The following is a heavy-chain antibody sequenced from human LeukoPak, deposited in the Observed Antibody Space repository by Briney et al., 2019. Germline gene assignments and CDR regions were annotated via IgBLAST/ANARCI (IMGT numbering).Heavy chain of an antibody. J-gene: IGHJ4*02. V-gene: IGHV4-59*01. D-gene: IGHD3-22*01. Sequence: ASETLSLTCTVSGGSISSYYWSWIRQPPGKGLEWIGCIHYSGSTNYNPSLKSRLTISVDTSKNQFSLKLSSVTAADTAVYYCARVRDRSSYFYDLDYWGQGTLVTVSS. CDR1: GGSISSYY. CDR3: ARVRDRSSYFYDLDY. CDR2: IHYSGST.